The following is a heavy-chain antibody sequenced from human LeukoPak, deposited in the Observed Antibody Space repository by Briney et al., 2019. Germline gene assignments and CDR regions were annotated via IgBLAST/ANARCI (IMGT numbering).Heavy chain of an antibody. CDR3: ARHRGDYGGNGDFFDI. J-gene: IGHJ3*02. V-gene: IGHV5-51*01. Sequence: GESLKISCKGSGYNFNSYWIGWVRQMPGKGLEWMGIIFRGDSDIRYSPSFQGQVTMSVDKSINTAYLQWSSLKASDTAMYYCARHRGDYGGNGDFFDIGGQGTMVTVFS. CDR1: GYNFNSYW. CDR2: IFRGDSDI. D-gene: IGHD4-23*01.